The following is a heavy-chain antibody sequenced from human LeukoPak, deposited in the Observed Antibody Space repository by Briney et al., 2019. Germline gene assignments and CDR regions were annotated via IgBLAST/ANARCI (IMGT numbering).Heavy chain of an antibody. D-gene: IGHD3-10*01. CDR1: GFTFSSYA. CDR3: AKAYPSVLLWFGELFDY. CDR2: ISGSGGST. V-gene: IGHV3-23*01. Sequence: GGSLRLPCAASGFTFSSYAMSWVRQAPGKGLEWVSAISGSGGSTYYADSVKGRFTISRDNSKNTLYLQMNSLRAEDTAVYYCAKAYPSVLLWFGELFDYWGQGTLVTVSS. J-gene: IGHJ4*02.